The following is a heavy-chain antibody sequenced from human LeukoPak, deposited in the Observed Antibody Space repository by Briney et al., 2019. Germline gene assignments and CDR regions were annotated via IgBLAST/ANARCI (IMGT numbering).Heavy chain of an antibody. D-gene: IGHD3-22*01. CDR1: GFTFSDYY. CDR3: ARDESLKDYYDSSGFQDY. V-gene: IGHV3-11*04. J-gene: IGHJ4*02. CDR2: ISSSGSTI. Sequence: GGSLRLSCAASGFTFSDYYMSWIGQAPGKRLEWVSYISSSGSTIYYADSVKGRFTISRDNAKNSLYLQMNSLRAEDTAVYYCARDESLKDYYDSSGFQDYWGQGTLVTVSS.